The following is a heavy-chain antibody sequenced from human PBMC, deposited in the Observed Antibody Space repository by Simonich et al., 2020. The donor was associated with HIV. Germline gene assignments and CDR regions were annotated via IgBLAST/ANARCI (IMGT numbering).Heavy chain of an antibody. J-gene: IGHJ4*02. CDR3: ARGFYQRLYYFDY. CDR1: GGSFSGYY. Sequence: QVQLQQWGAGLLKPSETLSLTCAVYGGSFSGYYWSWIRQPPGKGLEWIGEINHRGSTNSSPSLKSRVTISVDTSKNQFSLKLSSVTAADTAVYYCARGFYQRLYYFDYWGQGTLVTVSS. CDR2: INHRGST. D-gene: IGHD2-2*01. V-gene: IGHV4-34*01.